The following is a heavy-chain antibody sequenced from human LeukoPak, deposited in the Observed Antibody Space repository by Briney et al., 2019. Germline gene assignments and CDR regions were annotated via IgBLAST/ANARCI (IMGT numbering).Heavy chain of an antibody. CDR3: AKDSGGSGSFLHY. CDR2: IWNSGGST. V-gene: IGHV3-23*01. J-gene: IGHJ4*02. CDR1: GFTFSSYA. Sequence: PGGSLRLSCAASGFTFSSYAMSWVRQAPGKGLEWVSAIWNSGGSTYYADSVKGRFTISRDNSKNTLYLQMNSLRADDTAVYYCAKDSGGSGSFLHYWGQGTLVTVSS. D-gene: IGHD1-26*01.